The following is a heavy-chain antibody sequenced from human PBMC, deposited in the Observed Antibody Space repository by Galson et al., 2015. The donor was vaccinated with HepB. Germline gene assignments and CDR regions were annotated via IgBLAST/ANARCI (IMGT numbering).Heavy chain of an antibody. D-gene: IGHD2-2*01. CDR3: GRLGCSSMSCYHPRSGEKNYYMDV. Sequence: SVKVSCKASGYTFTTYGINWVRQAPGQGLEWMGWISAYKGHTNYAQKLQGRVTMTTETSTSTAYMELRSLISDDTAVYYCGRLGCSSMSCYHPRSGEKNYYMDVWGKGTTVTVSS. CDR2: ISAYKGHT. J-gene: IGHJ6*03. CDR1: GYTFTTYG. V-gene: IGHV1-18*01.